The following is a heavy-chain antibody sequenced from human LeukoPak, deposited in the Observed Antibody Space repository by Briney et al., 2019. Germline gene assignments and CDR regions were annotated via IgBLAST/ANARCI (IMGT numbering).Heavy chain of an antibody. V-gene: IGHV3-74*01. J-gene: IGHJ3*02. CDR2: INSDGSST. Sequence: GSLRLSCAASGFTFRSFWMHWVRQAPGKGLVWVSRINSDGSSTSYADSVKGRFTISRDNAKNTLYLQMNSLRAEDTAVYYCARVVESDAFDIWGQGTMVTVSS. CDR1: GFTFRSFW. CDR3: ARVVESDAFDI. D-gene: IGHD2-21*01.